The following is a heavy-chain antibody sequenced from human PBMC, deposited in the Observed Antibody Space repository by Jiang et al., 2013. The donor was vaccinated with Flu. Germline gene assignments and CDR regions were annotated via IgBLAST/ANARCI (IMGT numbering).Heavy chain of an antibody. CDR2: INHSGST. V-gene: IGHV4-34*01. Sequence: LKPSETLSSPALSMVSPSVVTTGAGSASPHGRGLEWIGEINHSGSTNYNPSLKSRVTISVDTSKNQFSLKLSSMTAADTAVYYCARGSSWSTYWGQGTLVTVSS. D-gene: IGHD6-13*01. J-gene: IGHJ4*02. CDR1: VSPSVVTT. CDR3: ARGSSWSTY.